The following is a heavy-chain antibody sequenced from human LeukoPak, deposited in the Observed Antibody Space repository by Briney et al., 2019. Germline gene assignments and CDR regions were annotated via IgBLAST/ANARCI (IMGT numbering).Heavy chain of an antibody. CDR3: AGNHYYYDSSGYPEAFDI. J-gene: IGHJ3*02. Sequence: GRSLRLSCAASGFTFSSYWMSWVRQAPGKGLEWVANIKQDGSEKYYVDSVKGRFTISRDNAKNSLYLQMNSLRAEDTAVYYCAGNHYYYDSSGYPEAFDIWGQGTMVTVSS. D-gene: IGHD3-22*01. CDR1: GFTFSSYW. CDR2: IKQDGSEK. V-gene: IGHV3-7*01.